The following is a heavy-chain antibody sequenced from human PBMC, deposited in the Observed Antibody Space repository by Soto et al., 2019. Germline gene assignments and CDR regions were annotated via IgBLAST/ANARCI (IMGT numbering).Heavy chain of an antibody. V-gene: IGHV4-4*02. CDR2: IYHTGGT. CDR1: GGCISSDYW. CDR3: ARGATVGRGPLIIVYYFDC. J-gene: IGHJ4*02. Sequence: SETLSLTCAVSGGCISSDYWWIWVRQAPGKGLEWIGEIYHTGGTNSNPSLESRVTISVDKSNNQFSLKLNSRTAADTAVYYCARGATVGRGPLIIVYYFDCWGQRTLVTVSS. D-gene: IGHD1-26*01.